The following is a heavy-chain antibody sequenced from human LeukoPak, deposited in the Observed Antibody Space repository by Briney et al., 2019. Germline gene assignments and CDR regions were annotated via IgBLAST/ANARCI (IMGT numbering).Heavy chain of an antibody. Sequence: SETLSLTCTVSGGSISSSSYYWGWIRQPPGKGLEWIGSIYYSGSTYYNPSLKSRVTISVDTSKNQLSLKLSSVTAADTAAYYCARESGYYDYVWGSYRPKPDDAFDIWGQGTMVTVSS. CDR1: GGSISSSSYY. CDR2: IYYSGST. V-gene: IGHV4-39*07. J-gene: IGHJ3*02. CDR3: ARESGYYDYVWGSYRPKPDDAFDI. D-gene: IGHD3-16*02.